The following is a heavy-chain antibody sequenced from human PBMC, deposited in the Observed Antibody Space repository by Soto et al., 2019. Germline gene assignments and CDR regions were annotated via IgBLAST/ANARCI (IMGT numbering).Heavy chain of an antibody. CDR2: IYPSKNT. J-gene: IGHJ6*02. CDR3: ARGAAAGVDYGMDV. Sequence: SETLSLTCTVSGGSLSSYYWSWIRQPAGKGLEWIGRIYPSKNTNYNPSLKSRVTMSIDTSRKQFSLNLNSVTAADTAVYYCARGAAAGVDYGMDVWGQGTTVTVSS. D-gene: IGHD6-13*01. CDR1: GGSLSSYY. V-gene: IGHV4-4*07.